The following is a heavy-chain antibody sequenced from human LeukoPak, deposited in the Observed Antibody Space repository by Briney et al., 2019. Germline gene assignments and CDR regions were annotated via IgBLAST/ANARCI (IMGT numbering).Heavy chain of an antibody. CDR3: ARDGAEMATINRFDY. J-gene: IGHJ4*02. D-gene: IGHD5-24*01. V-gene: IGHV4-59*12. Sequence: PSETLSLTCTVSGGSISSYYWSWIRQPPGKGLEWIGYIYHSGSTNYNPSLKSRVTISVDTSKNQFSLKLSSVTAADTAVYYCARDGAEMATINRFDYWGQGTLVTVSS. CDR1: GGSISSYY. CDR2: IYHSGST.